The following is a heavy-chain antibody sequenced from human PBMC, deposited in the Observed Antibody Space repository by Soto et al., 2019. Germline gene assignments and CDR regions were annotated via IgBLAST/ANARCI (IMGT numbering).Heavy chain of an antibody. J-gene: IGHJ5*02. CDR1: GGSVSSGSYY. CDR2: IYYSGST. Sequence: PSETLSLTCTVSGGSVSSGSYYWSWIRQPPGKGLEWIGYIYYSGSTNYNPSLKSRVTISVDTSKNQFSLKLSSVTTADTAVYYCARAYSSSPNPNWFDPWGQGTLVTVSS. V-gene: IGHV4-61*01. D-gene: IGHD6-13*01. CDR3: ARAYSSSPNPNWFDP.